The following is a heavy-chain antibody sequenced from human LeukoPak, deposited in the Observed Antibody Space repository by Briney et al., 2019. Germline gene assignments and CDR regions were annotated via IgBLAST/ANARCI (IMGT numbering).Heavy chain of an antibody. CDR3: ASGTTVTKYFDY. V-gene: IGHV1-18*01. CDR2: ISAYNGNT. Sequence: ASVKVSCKASGYTFTSYGISWVRQAPGQGLEWMGWISAYNGNTNYAQKLQGRVTMTADTSTSTAYMELRSLRSDDTAVYYCASGTTVTKYFDYWGQGTLVTVSS. CDR1: GYTFTSYG. J-gene: IGHJ4*02. D-gene: IGHD4-17*01.